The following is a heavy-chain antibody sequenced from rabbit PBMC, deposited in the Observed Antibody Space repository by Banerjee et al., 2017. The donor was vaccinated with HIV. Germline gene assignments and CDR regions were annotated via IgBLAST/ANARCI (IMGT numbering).Heavy chain of an antibody. D-gene: IGHD4-1*01. CDR1: GIAFSPFA. CDR3: TRSQVAGAWDL. V-gene: IGHV1S7*01. J-gene: IGHJ4*01. Sequence: QLVESGGGLVTLGGSLKLSCKASGIAFSPFAIGWVRQAPGKGLEWIAYIYPHGGSADYASWVNGRFTLSLDNAQNTAFLQMTSLTDADTATYFCTRSQVAGAWDLWGPGTLVTVS. CDR2: IYPHGGSA.